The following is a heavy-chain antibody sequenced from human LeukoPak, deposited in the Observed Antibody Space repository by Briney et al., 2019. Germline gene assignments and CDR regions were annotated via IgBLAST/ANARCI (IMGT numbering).Heavy chain of an antibody. V-gene: IGHV3-33*03. CDR3: FDY. J-gene: IGHJ4*02. CDR2: IAYDGSRA. Sequence: GGSLRLSCAGSGFTFGGYGMHWFRQTPGKGLEWVAVIAYDGSRAFYADSVKGRFTISRDNSKNTLSVQMDDLRAEDTAVYDHFDYWGQGTLVTVSS. CDR1: GFTFGGYG.